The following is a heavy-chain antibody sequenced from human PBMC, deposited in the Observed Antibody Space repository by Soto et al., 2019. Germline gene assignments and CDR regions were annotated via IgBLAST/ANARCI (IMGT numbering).Heavy chain of an antibody. J-gene: IGHJ4*02. Sequence: ASVKVSCKASGYTFTSYGISWVRQAPGQGLEWMGWISPYNGNTNYAQKLQGRVTITADESTSTAYMELSSLRSEDTAVYYCARVNSSGYYSTVYYFDYWGQGTLVTVSS. D-gene: IGHD3-22*01. V-gene: IGHV1-18*01. CDR2: ISPYNGNT. CDR3: ARVNSSGYYSTVYYFDY. CDR1: GYTFTSYG.